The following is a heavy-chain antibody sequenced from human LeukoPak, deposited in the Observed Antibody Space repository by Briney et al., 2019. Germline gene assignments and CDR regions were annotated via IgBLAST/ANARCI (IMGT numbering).Heavy chain of an antibody. D-gene: IGHD2/OR15-2a*01. CDR1: GGSIGSSY. V-gene: IGHV4-59*08. J-gene: IGHJ4*02. CDR2: IHYSGST. Sequence: SETLSLTCSVSGGSIGSSYWTWIRQPPGKGLEWIGFIHYSGSTNSNPSLKSRVTISLDTSKNQFSLKLSSVTAADTAVYYCAGHHPRNTVDFWGQGTLVTVSS. CDR3: AGHHPRNTVDF.